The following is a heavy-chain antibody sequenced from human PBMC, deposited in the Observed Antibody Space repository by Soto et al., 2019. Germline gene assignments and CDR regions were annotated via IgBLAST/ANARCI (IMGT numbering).Heavy chain of an antibody. CDR3: ARELPQRQGRNMDV. J-gene: IGHJ6*02. CDR2: IFYSGST. CDR1: GGPISGDYY. V-gene: IGHV4-30-4*01. D-gene: IGHD1-1*01. Sequence: KASETLSLTCNVSGGPISGDYYWTWIRQPPGKGLEWIGYIFYSGSTYYNPSLKSRVSMSVVTSKNQFSLNLTSVTATDTAVYYCARELPQRQGRNMDVWGQGTTVTVSS.